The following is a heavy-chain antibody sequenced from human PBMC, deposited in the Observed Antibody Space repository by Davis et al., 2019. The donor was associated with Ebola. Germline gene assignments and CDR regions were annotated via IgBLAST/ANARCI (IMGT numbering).Heavy chain of an antibody. Sequence: MPGGSLRLSCAVYGASFSGYYWTWIRQPPGRGLEWIGEINHSGSTNYNPSLKSRVTISVDTSKNQISLKLNSVTAADTAVYFCARGRTGSYRPRLDYWGQGTLVTVSS. D-gene: IGHD3-10*01. J-gene: IGHJ4*02. CDR1: GASFSGYY. CDR2: INHSGST. V-gene: IGHV4-34*01. CDR3: ARGRTGSYRPRLDY.